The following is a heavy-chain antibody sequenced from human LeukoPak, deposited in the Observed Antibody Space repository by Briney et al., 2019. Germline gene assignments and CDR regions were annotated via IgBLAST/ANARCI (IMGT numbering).Heavy chain of an antibody. CDR3: ARVRYGGAPDAFDI. CDR2: IYTSGST. D-gene: IGHD4-17*01. Sequence: SETLSLTCTVSGGSISSYYWSWIRQPAGKGLEWIGRIYTSGSTNYNPSLKSRVTMSVDTPKNQFSLKLSSVTAADTAVYYCARVRYGGAPDAFDIWGQGTMVTVSS. J-gene: IGHJ3*02. CDR1: GGSISSYY. V-gene: IGHV4-4*07.